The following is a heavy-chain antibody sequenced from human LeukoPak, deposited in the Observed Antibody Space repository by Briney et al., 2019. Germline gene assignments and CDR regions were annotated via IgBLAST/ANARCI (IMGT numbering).Heavy chain of an antibody. D-gene: IGHD3-10*01. CDR1: GFTFSSYA. Sequence: GGSLRLSCAASGFTFSSYAMSWVRQAPGKGLEWVSAISGSGGSTYYADSVKGRFTISRDNSKNTLYLQMNSLRAEDTAVYYCAKDSTYYYGSGSYLRGMDYYYYGMDVWGKGTTVTVSS. J-gene: IGHJ6*04. CDR3: AKDSTYYYGSGSYLRGMDYYYYGMDV. V-gene: IGHV3-23*01. CDR2: ISGSGGST.